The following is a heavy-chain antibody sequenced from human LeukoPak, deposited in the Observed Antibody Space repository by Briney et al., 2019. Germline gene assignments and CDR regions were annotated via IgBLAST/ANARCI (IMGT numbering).Heavy chain of an antibody. D-gene: IGHD3-10*01. Sequence: SETLSLTCTVSGYSISSGYYWGWIRQPPGKGLEWIGEINHSGSTNYNPSLKSRVTISVDTSKNQFSLKLSSVTAADTAVYYCARHLWFGSPLRGAFDIWGQGTMVTVSS. CDR1: GYSISSGYY. CDR2: INHSGST. V-gene: IGHV4-38-2*02. J-gene: IGHJ3*02. CDR3: ARHLWFGSPLRGAFDI.